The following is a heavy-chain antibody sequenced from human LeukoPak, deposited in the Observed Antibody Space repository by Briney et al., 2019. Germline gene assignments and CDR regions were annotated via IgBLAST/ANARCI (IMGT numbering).Heavy chain of an antibody. J-gene: IGHJ4*02. D-gene: IGHD5-12*01. Sequence: GGSPRLSCAASGFTFSSYWMHWVRQAPGKGLVWVSRINSDGSSITYADSVKGRFTISRDNAKNTLYLQMNSLRVEDTAVYYCAREGRVSGYDFDCWGQGTLVTVSS. CDR3: AREGRVSGYDFDC. CDR1: GFTFSSYW. CDR2: INSDGSSI. V-gene: IGHV3-74*03.